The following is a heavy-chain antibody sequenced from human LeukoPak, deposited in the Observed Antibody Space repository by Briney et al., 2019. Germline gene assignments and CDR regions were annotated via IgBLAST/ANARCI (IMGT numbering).Heavy chain of an antibody. CDR1: GFTFTSYA. V-gene: IGHV3-23*01. Sequence: QPGGSLRLSCAASGFTFTSYAMSWVRQAPGKGLEGVSSISGSGGSTSYADSVKGRFTISRDNSKNTLYLQMNSLRAEDTAVYFCAKDRGYSGTSCFDYWGQGTLVTVSS. CDR3: AKDRGYSGTSCFDY. CDR2: ISGSGGST. J-gene: IGHJ4*02. D-gene: IGHD5-18*01.